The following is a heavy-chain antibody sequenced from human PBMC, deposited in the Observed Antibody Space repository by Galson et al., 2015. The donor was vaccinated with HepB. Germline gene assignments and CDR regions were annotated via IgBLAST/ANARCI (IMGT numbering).Heavy chain of an antibody. J-gene: IGHJ4*01. V-gene: IGHV3-53*01. Sequence: SLRLSCAASGFTVNSNHMSWVRQAPGKGLEWVSIIYISGSTYYADSVKGRFTISRDTTKNTLYLQMNGLRAEDTAVYYCARGRYPYYFDNWGQGTLVTVSS. D-gene: IGHD3-16*02. CDR2: IYISGST. CDR1: GFTVNSNH. CDR3: ARGRYPYYFDN.